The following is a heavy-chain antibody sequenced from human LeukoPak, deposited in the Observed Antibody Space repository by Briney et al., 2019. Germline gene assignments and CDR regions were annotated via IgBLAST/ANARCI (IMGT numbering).Heavy chain of an antibody. V-gene: IGHV3-23*01. Sequence: GGSLRLSCAASGFTFSSYAMSWVRQAPGKGLEWVSAISGSGGSTYYADSVKGRFTISRDNSKNTLYLQMNSLRAEDTAVYYCGTRPFLHYYYYMDVWGKGTTVTVSS. J-gene: IGHJ6*03. CDR3: GTRPFLHYYYYMDV. CDR1: GFTFSSYA. CDR2: ISGSGGST. D-gene: IGHD1-14*01.